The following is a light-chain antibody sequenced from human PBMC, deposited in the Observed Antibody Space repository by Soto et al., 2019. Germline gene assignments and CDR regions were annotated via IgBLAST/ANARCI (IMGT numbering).Light chain of an antibody. CDR3: QQHNNWPPWT. CDR1: QSVANN. Sequence: DIVMTQSPATLSVSPGERATLSYRASQSVANNVAWYQQKPGQPPRLLIYGASTRAAGVPARFSGSGYGRQFSLTISSLQSEDFAIYHCQQHNNWPPWTFGQGTKVEV. V-gene: IGKV3-15*01. CDR2: GAS. J-gene: IGKJ1*01.